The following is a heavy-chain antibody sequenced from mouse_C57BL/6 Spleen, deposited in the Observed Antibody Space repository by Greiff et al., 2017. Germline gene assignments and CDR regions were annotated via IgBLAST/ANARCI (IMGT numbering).Heavy chain of an antibody. J-gene: IGHJ3*01. CDR1: GFTFSDYG. CDR2: ISSGSCTI. CDR3: ARPDGGSWFAY. Sequence: EVMLVESGGGLVKPGGSLKLSCAASGFTFSDYGMHWVRQAPEKGLEWVAYISSGSCTIYYADTVKGRFTISRDNAKNTLFLQMTSLRSEDTAMYCCARPDGGSWFAYWGQGTLVTVSA. V-gene: IGHV5-17*01.